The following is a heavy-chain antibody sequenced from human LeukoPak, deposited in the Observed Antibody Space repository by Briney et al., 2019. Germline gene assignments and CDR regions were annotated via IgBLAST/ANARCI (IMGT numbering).Heavy chain of an antibody. V-gene: IGHV3-23*01. CDR3: AKSPWLVPFYFDY. J-gene: IGHJ4*02. Sequence: GGSLRLSCVASGFTFSSYAMSWVRQAPGKGLEWVSAISGSGGSTYYADSVKGRFTISRDNSKNTLYLQMNSLRAEDTAVYYCAKSPWLVPFYFDYWGQGTLVTVSS. CDR1: GFTFSSYA. D-gene: IGHD6-19*01. CDR2: ISGSGGST.